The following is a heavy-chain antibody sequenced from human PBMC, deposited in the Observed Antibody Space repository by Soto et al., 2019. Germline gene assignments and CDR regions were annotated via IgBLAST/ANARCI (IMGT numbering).Heavy chain of an antibody. CDR1: GFTFSSYG. CDR3: AIVVVTATNHDAFDI. Sequence: QMQLVESGGGVVQPGRSLRLSCAASGFTFSSYGMHWVRQAPGKGLEWVAVISYDGSNKYYADSVKGRFTISRDNSKNTLYLQMNSLRAEDTAVYYCAIVVVTATNHDAFDIWGQGTMVTVSS. J-gene: IGHJ3*02. D-gene: IGHD2-21*02. V-gene: IGHV3-30*03. CDR2: ISYDGSNK.